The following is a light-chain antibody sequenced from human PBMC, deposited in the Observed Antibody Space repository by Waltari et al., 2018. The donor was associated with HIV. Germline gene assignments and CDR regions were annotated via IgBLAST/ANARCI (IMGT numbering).Light chain of an antibody. J-gene: IGLJ2*01. CDR1: KLEDKY. V-gene: IGLV3-1*01. CDR3: QAWVTSTVV. Sequence: SYELTQPPSVSVSPGQTASITCSGDKLEDKYTCWYQQKPGQSPVLVIFQDNKRPLGIPERFSASNSGNTATLTISGTQAIDEADYYCQAWVTSTVVFGGGTKLTVL. CDR2: QDN.